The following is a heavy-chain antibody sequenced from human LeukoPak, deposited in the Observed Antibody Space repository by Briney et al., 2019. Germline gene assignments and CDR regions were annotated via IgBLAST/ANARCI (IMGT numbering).Heavy chain of an antibody. CDR3: ARDRESSSWSLPYYYYGMDV. CDR2: ISGSGGSP. D-gene: IGHD6-13*01. Sequence: GGSLRLSCAASGFTFSSYAMSWVRQAPGKGLEWVSAISGSGGSPYHADSVKGRFTISRDNSKNTLYLQMNSLRAEDTAVYYCARDRESSSWSLPYYYYGMDVWGQGTTVTVSS. CDR1: GFTFSSYA. V-gene: IGHV3-23*01. J-gene: IGHJ6*02.